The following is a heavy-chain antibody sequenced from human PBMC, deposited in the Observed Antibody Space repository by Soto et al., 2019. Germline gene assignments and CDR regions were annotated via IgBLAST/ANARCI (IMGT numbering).Heavy chain of an antibody. V-gene: IGHV3-30*18. J-gene: IGHJ5*02. D-gene: IGHD2-15*01. CDR2: ISYDGSNK. Sequence: QVQLVESGGGVVQPGRSLRLSCAASGFTFSSYGMHWVRQAPGKGLEWVAVISYDGSNKYYADSVKGRFTISRDNSKNTLDLQMNSLRAEDTAVYYCAKDSSGGTINWFDPWGQGTLVTVSS. CDR3: AKDSSGGTINWFDP. CDR1: GFTFSSYG.